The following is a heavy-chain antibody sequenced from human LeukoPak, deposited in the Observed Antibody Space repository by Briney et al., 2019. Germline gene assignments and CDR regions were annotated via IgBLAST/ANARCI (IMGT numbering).Heavy chain of an antibody. Sequence: GASVKVSCKASGYTFTSYDINWVRQATGQGLEWIGWMNPNSGNTGYAQKFQGRVTMTRNTSISTAYMELSSLRSEDTAVYYCARGRVIKWLLLYYYYYMDVWGKGTTVTISS. CDR1: GYTFTSYD. CDR2: MNPNSGNT. V-gene: IGHV1-8*01. CDR3: ARGRVIKWLLLYYYYYMDV. J-gene: IGHJ6*03. D-gene: IGHD3-22*01.